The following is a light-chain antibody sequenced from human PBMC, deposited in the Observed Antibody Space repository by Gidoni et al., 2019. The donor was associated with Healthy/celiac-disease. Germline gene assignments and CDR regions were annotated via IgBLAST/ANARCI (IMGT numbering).Light chain of an antibody. V-gene: IGLV1-47*01. J-gene: IGLJ2*01. CDR2: RNN. Sequence: QSVLTQPPSASGAPGQRVTISCSGSSPNIGSNYVYWYQQLPGTAPKLLIYRNNQRPSGVPDRVSGSKSGTSASLAISGLRSEDEADYYCAAWDDSLHVVFGGGTKLTVL. CDR1: SPNIGSNY. CDR3: AAWDDSLHVV.